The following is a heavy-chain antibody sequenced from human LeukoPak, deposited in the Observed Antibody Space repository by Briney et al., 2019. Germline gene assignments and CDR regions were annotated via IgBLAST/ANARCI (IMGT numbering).Heavy chain of an antibody. J-gene: IGHJ6*03. D-gene: IGHD4-17*01. CDR3: ARANGDSNSRYYYYYMDV. CDR2: INAGNGNT. CDR1: GYTFTSYT. Sequence: GASVKVSCKASGYTFTSYTIHWVRQAPGQRLEWMGWINAGNGNTKYSQEFLDRVTITRDTSASTAYMELSSLRSEDMAVYYCARANGDSNSRYYYYYMDVWSKGTTVTISS. V-gene: IGHV1-3*03.